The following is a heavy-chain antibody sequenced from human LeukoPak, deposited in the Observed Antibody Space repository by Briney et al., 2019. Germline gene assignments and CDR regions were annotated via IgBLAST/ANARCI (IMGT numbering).Heavy chain of an antibody. CDR3: AKSLGEFYYYYYMDV. Sequence: PGGSLRLSCAASGFTFSSYEMNWVRQAPGKGLEWVSYISSSGSTIYYADSVKGRFTISRDNSKNTLSLQMNSLGAEDTAMYYCAKSLGEFYYYYYMDVWGKGTTVTISS. CDR2: ISSSGSTI. J-gene: IGHJ6*03. V-gene: IGHV3-48*03. D-gene: IGHD3-10*01. CDR1: GFTFSSYE.